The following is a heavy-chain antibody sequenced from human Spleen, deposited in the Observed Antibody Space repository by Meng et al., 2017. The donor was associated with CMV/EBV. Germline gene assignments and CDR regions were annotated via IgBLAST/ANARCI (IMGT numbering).Heavy chain of an antibody. J-gene: IGHJ4*02. V-gene: IGHV3-30*04. CDR2: TSSDGMRK. D-gene: IGHD2-8*01. CDR3: ARDNGAPGGALDY. Sequence: ASVFTFSVHAMHWVRQAQGRGLHWLAFTSSDGMRKNHAASVKGRFTISRDNSKNTLYLQMNSLRDDDTAVYYCARDNGAPGGALDYWGQGTLVTVSS. CDR1: VFTFSVHA.